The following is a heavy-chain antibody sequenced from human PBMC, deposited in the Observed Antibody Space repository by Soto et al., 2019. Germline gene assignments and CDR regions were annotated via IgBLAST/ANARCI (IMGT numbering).Heavy chain of an antibody. CDR3: ARDPPYSSSWYGGWFDP. CDR2: ITPISGTA. V-gene: IGHV1-69*06. D-gene: IGHD6-13*01. CDR1: GGTFSSYA. J-gene: IGHJ5*02. Sequence: QVRLVQSGAEVKKPGSSVKVSCKASGGTFSSYAISWVRQAPGQGLEWIGGITPISGTANYAQRFQDRVTITADKSTSTAYMELSRLRSEDTAVYYCARDPPYSSSWYGGWFDPWGQGTLVTVSS.